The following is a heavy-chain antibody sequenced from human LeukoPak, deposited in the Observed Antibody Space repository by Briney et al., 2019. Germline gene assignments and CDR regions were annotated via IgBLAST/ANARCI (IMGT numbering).Heavy chain of an antibody. CDR3: ARASSSWSIFDY. CDR2: IRYDGSNE. D-gene: IGHD6-13*01. Sequence: GGSLRLSCAASGFTFSSYGMHWVRQAPGKGLEWVAFIRYDGSNEYYADSVKGRFTISRDNSKNTLYLQMNSLRAEDTAVYYCARASSSWSIFDYWGQGTLVTVSS. CDR1: GFTFSSYG. J-gene: IGHJ4*02. V-gene: IGHV3-30*02.